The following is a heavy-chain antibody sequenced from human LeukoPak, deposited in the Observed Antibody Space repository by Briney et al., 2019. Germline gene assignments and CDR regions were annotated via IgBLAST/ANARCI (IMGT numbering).Heavy chain of an antibody. J-gene: IGHJ4*02. D-gene: IGHD2-2*01. CDR1: GGSISSSSYY. CDR3: ARDQHCSSTSCYTFDY. CDR2: IYTSGST. V-gene: IGHV4-61*02. Sequence: SETLSLTCTVSGGSISSSSYYWSWIRQPAGKGLEWIGRIYTSGSTNYNPSLKSRVTMSVDTSKNQFSLKLSSVTAADTAVYYCARDQHCSSTSCYTFDYWGQGTLVTVSS.